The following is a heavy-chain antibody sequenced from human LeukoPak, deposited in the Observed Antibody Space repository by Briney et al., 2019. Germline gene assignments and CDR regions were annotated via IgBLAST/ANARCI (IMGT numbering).Heavy chain of an antibody. CDR2: IWYDGSNK. CDR1: GFTFGSYG. J-gene: IGHJ4*02. CDR3: ARLNARDYYFDY. Sequence: GGSLRLSCAASGFTFGSYGMHWVRQAPGKGLEWVAVIWYDGSNKYYADSVKGRFTISRDNSKNTLYLQMNSLRAEDTAVYYCARLNARDYYFDYWGQGTLVTVSS. V-gene: IGHV3-33*01.